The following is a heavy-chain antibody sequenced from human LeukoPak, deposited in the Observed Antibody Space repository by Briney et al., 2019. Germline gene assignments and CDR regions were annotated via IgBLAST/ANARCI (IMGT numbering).Heavy chain of an antibody. CDR3: AKPMGSGWYIYFDY. J-gene: IGHJ4*02. Sequence: GGSLRLSCAASGFTFSSYAMSWVRQAPGKGLEWVSAISGSGGSTYYADSVKGRFTISRDNSKNTLYPQMNSLRAEDTAVYYCAKPMGSGWYIYFDYWGQGTLVTVSS. D-gene: IGHD6-19*01. CDR1: GFTFSSYA. CDR2: ISGSGGST. V-gene: IGHV3-23*01.